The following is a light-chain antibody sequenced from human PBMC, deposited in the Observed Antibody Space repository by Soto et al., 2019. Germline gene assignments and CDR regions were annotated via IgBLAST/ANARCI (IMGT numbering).Light chain of an antibody. CDR2: GAS. CDR3: QQYGSSPIT. V-gene: IGKV3-15*01. J-gene: IGKJ5*01. Sequence: EIVMTHPPATLSVSPSERATLSGRASQSISTNLAWYQQKPGQAPRLLIYGASTRAAGIPARFRGSRSGTEFTLTISRLEPEDFAVYYCQQYGSSPITFGQGTRLEIK. CDR1: QSISTN.